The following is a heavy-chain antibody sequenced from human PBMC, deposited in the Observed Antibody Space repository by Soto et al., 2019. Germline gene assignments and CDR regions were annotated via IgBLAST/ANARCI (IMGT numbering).Heavy chain of an antibody. CDR2: IWYDGSNK. V-gene: IGHV3-33*01. CDR1: GFTFSSYG. CDR3: AREEYYYDSSGGLDY. J-gene: IGHJ4*02. Sequence: SLRLSCAASGFTFSSYGMHWVRQAPGKGLEWVAVIWYDGSNKYYADSVKGRFTISRDNSKNTLYLQMNSLRAEDTAVYYCAREEYYYDSSGGLDYWGQGTLVTVSS. D-gene: IGHD3-22*01.